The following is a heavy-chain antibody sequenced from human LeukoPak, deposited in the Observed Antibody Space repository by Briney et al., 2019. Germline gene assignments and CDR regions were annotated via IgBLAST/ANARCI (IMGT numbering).Heavy chain of an antibody. CDR1: GGSISSSSYY. CDR3: ARANLLRYFDWLLFGIRSPDAFDI. D-gene: IGHD3-9*01. Sequence: TSETLSLTCTVSGGSISSSSYYWGWIRQPPGKGLEWIGSIYYSGSTYYNPSLKSRVTISVDTSKNQFSLKLSSVTAADTAVYYCARANLLRYFDWLLFGIRSPDAFDIWGQGTMVTVSS. J-gene: IGHJ3*02. V-gene: IGHV4-39*07. CDR2: IYYSGST.